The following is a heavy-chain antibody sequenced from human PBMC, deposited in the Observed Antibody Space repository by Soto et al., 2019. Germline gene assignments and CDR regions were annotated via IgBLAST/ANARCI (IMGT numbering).Heavy chain of an antibody. D-gene: IGHD3-22*01. Sequence: QITLKESGPTLVKPTQTLTLTCSFSGFSLSTSGVGVGWIRQPPGKALEWLALIYWDDDKHYNPSLETRLTINEHTSKNQVVLTMTNMDSVDTATYYCAHSPFYYDSSRAFHIWGQGTWVAVSS. CDR3: AHSPFYYDSSRAFHI. J-gene: IGHJ3*02. CDR1: GFSLSTSGVG. V-gene: IGHV2-5*02. CDR2: IYWDDDK.